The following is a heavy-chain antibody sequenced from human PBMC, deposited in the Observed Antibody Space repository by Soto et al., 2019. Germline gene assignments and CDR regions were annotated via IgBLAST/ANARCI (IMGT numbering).Heavy chain of an antibody. V-gene: IGHV1-69*13. Sequence: GASVKVSCKASGGTFSRYAISWVQQAHGQGLEWLGAIIPIFGTANYAQKFQGRVTITADESTSTAYMELSSLRSEDTAVYYCAREARIVVVPAARNYYYYGMDVWGQGTTVTVSS. D-gene: IGHD2-2*01. CDR2: IIPIFGTA. CDR1: GGTFSRYA. J-gene: IGHJ6*02. CDR3: AREARIVVVPAARNYYYYGMDV.